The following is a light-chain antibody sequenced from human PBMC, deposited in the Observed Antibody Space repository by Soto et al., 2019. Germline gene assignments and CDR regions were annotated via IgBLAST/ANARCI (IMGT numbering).Light chain of an antibody. CDR3: CSSAPESTYV. J-gene: IGLJ1*01. Sequence: SALTQPASVSGSPGQSITISCTGTDSDVGAYDSVSWYRQHPHKAPQLIIYKGTQRPSGVSNRISGATSGNAASLTISGLQADDAADYFCCSSAPESTYVFGTGTKVTVL. CDR2: KGT. V-gene: IGLV2-23*01. CDR1: DSDVGAYDS.